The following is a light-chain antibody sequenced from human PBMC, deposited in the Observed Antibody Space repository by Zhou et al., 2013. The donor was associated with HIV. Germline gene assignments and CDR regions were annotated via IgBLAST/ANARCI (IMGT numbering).Light chain of an antibody. Sequence: DIQMTQSPSSLSASVGDRVTITCRASQGISNSLAWYQQKPGKAPKLLLYAASRLKSGVPSRFSGSGSGTDYTLTISSLQPEDFATYYCQQYYRTLALTFGGGTKVEIK. CDR2: AAS. CDR3: QQYYRTLALT. V-gene: IGKV1-NL1*01. CDR1: QGISNS. J-gene: IGKJ4*01.